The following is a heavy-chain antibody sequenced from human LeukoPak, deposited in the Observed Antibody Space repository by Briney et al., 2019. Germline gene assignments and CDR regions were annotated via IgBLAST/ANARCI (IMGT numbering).Heavy chain of an antibody. CDR1: GGNFSTHP. CDR3: ARGKYYDFMGFDP. D-gene: IGHD3-3*01. Sequence: ASVKVSCKTFGGNFSTHPISWVRQAPGQGLEWMGGIIPILRAPQFAQKFQGRVIIYADDSTSTVYMEVTSLTCDDTAVYYCARGKYYDFMGFDPWGQGTLVIVSS. J-gene: IGHJ5*02. V-gene: IGHV1-69*13. CDR2: IIPILRAP.